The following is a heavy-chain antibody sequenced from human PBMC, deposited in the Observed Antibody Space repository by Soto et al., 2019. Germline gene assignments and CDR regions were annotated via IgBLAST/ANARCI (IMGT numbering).Heavy chain of an antibody. CDR1: GFTFSEAW. CDR3: TPDGSFGGVAVAFHF. CDR2: IKSKAGGGAI. Sequence: EVQLVESGGGLVKPEGSLRLSCAASGFTFSEAWMNWVRQAPGKGLEWVGRIKSKAGGGAIDYAAPVKGRFTISRDDSKDTVYLQINSLKTEDTAVYYCTPDGSFGGVAVAFHFWGQGTMVTVSS. D-gene: IGHD3-10*01. J-gene: IGHJ3*01. V-gene: IGHV3-15*07.